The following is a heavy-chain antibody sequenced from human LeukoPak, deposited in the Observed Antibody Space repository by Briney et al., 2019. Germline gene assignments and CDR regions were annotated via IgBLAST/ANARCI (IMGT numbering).Heavy chain of an antibody. D-gene: IGHD1-26*01. V-gene: IGHV3-74*01. Sequence: GGSLRLSCAASGFTFNLNRIHWVRQVPGKGLEWISWIETDGSTSGYLRSVQGRFTVSRDKAKSTVHLQMNSLRAEDTATYYCARDQVGTMPLDFWGQGTLVTVSS. CDR1: GFTFNLNR. J-gene: IGHJ4*02. CDR2: IETDGSTS. CDR3: ARDQVGTMPLDF.